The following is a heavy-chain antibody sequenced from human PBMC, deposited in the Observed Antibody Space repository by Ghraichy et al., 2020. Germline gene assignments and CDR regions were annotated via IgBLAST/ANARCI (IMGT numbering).Heavy chain of an antibody. V-gene: IGHV3-30*18. CDR3: AKGEDGSPDS. Sequence: GESLNISCVASGFTFSRYGIHWVRQASGKGLEWVTLISSDEKTKYYADSVQGRFTISRDNSRNTLFLQMNSLRAEDTAMYYCAKGEDGSPDSWGQGTLVIVSS. J-gene: IGHJ4*02. CDR2: ISSDEKTK. CDR1: GFTFSRYG. D-gene: IGHD1-26*01.